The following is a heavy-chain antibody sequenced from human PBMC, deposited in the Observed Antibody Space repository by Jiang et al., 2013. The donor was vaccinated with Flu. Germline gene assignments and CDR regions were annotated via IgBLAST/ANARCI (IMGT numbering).Heavy chain of an antibody. D-gene: IGHD3-10*01. CDR3: ARLSGDLRFGADFDY. CDR1: GYSFTSYW. Sequence: PGESLKISCKGSGYSFTSYWIGWVRQMPGKGLEWMGIIYPGDSDTRYSPSFQGQVTISADKSISTAYLQWSSLKASDTAMYYCARLSGDLRFGADFDYWGQGTLVTVSS. J-gene: IGHJ4*02. CDR2: IYPGDSDT. V-gene: IGHV5-51*01.